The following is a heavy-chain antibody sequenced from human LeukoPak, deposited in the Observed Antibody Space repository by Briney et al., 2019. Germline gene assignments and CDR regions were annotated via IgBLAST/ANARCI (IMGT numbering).Heavy chain of an antibody. J-gene: IGHJ4*02. Sequence: ASVKVSCKASGYTFTGYYMHWVRQAPGQGLEWMGWINPNSGGTNYAQKFQGRVTTTRDTSISTAYMELSRLRSDDTAVYYCARDRDFFPTGTLDYWGQGILVTVSS. CDR1: GYTFTGYY. CDR3: ARDRDFFPTGTLDY. D-gene: IGHD6-13*01. V-gene: IGHV1-2*02. CDR2: INPNSGGT.